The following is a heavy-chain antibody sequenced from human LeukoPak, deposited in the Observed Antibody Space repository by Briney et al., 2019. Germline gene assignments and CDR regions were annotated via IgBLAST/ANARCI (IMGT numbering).Heavy chain of an antibody. D-gene: IGHD6-13*01. CDR3: ARGLTSGSSSWYYDAEYFQH. V-gene: IGHV4-4*07. Sequence: SETLSLTCSVSGGSISGYYWTWIRQPAGKGLEWIGRVYTSGSTHYNPSLKTRLTMSVDTSKNQFSLKLSSVTAADTAVYYCARGLTSGSSSWYYDAEYFQHWGQGTLVTVSS. CDR2: VYTSGST. J-gene: IGHJ1*01. CDR1: GGSISGYY.